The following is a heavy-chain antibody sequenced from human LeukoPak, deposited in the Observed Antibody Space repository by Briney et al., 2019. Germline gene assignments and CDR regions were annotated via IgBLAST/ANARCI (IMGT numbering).Heavy chain of an antibody. CDR2: IKQDGSET. CDR1: GFSFTNYW. V-gene: IGHV3-7*01. Sequence: GGSLRLSCAASGFSFTNYWMGWVRQAPGGGLEYVGNIKQDGSETYYVDSLRGRFTISRDNAKNSLYLQMNSLRVEDTAVYYCVRDDRSDSGYYYDNYWGQGTLVTVSS. D-gene: IGHD3-16*01. J-gene: IGHJ4*02. CDR3: VRDDRSDSGYYYDNY.